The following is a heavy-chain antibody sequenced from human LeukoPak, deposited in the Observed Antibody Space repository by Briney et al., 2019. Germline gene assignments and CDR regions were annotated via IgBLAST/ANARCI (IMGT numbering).Heavy chain of an antibody. CDR2: ISGSGGST. V-gene: IGHV3-23*01. J-gene: IGHJ6*03. Sequence: PGGSLRLSCAASGFTFSSYGMSWVRQAPGKGLEWVSAISGSGGSTYHADSVKGRFTISRDNSKNTLYLQMNSLRAEDTAVYYCAKVENSGSYYNYYYYYMDVWGKGTTVNISS. CDR1: GFTFSSYG. CDR3: AKVENSGSYYNYYYYYMDV. D-gene: IGHD1-26*01.